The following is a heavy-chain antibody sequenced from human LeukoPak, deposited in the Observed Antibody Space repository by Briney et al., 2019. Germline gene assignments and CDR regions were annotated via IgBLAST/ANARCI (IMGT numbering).Heavy chain of an antibody. V-gene: IGHV5-51*01. CDR2: IYPGDSDT. CDR1: GYSFTSYW. J-gene: IGHJ3*02. Sequence: GESLKISCKGSGYSFTSYWIGWVRQMPGKGLEWMGIIYPGDSDTRYSPSFQGQVTISADKSISTAYLQWSSLKAWDTAMYYCARSPLWFGEPDAFDIWGQGTMVTVSS. D-gene: IGHD3-10*01. CDR3: ARSPLWFGEPDAFDI.